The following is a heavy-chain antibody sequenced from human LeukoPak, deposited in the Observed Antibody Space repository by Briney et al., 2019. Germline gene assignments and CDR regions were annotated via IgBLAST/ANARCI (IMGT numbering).Heavy chain of an antibody. J-gene: IGHJ3*01. Sequence: PGESLRLSCEASAFTFSAYWMSWVRQVPGKGLEWVANIKPDGSEKFYVDSVRGRFTISRDNARNSLYLQMGSLRAEDTAVYYCARTAGSLPFGVWGQGTVVTVSS. V-gene: IGHV3-7*01. CDR1: AFTFSAYW. CDR3: ARTAGSLPFGV. CDR2: IKPDGSEK. D-gene: IGHD1-14*01.